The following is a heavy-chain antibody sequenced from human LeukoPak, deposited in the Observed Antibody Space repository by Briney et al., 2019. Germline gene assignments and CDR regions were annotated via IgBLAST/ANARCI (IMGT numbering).Heavy chain of an antibody. Sequence: GGSLRLSCAASGFTFSSYSMNWVRQAPGEGLEWVASISSSSSYIYYADSVKGRFTISRNNAKNSLYLQMNSVRAECPAMYDGAREYSFFRITMTVARQGRAFDIWGQGTMVTVSS. CDR3: AREYSFFRITMTVARQGRAFDI. CDR2: ISSSSSYI. J-gene: IGHJ3*02. D-gene: IGHD3-22*01. CDR1: GFTFSSYS. V-gene: IGHV3-21*01.